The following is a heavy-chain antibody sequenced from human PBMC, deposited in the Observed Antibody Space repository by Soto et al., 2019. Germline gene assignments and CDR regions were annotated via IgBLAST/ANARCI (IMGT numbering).Heavy chain of an antibody. Sequence: PGGSLRLSCAASGFTFSSYAMSWVRQAPGKGLEWVSAISGSSGSTYYADSVKGRFTISRDNAKNSLYLQMNSLRAEDTAVYYYARDPRCVELPLDYYYGMDVWGQGTTVTVSS. D-gene: IGHD3-10*01. V-gene: IGHV3-23*01. CDR1: GFTFSSYA. J-gene: IGHJ6*02. CDR2: ISGSSGST. CDR3: ARDPRCVELPLDYYYGMDV.